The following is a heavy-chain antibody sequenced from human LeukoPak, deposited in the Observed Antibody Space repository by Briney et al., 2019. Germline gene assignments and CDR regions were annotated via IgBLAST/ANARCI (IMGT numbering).Heavy chain of an antibody. Sequence: SETLSLTCTVSGYSISSGYYWGWIRQPPGKGLEWIGSIYHSGSTYYNPSLKSRVTISVDTSKNQFSLKLSSVTAADTAVYYCARDPVGATTGDYWGQGTLVTVSS. CDR1: GYSISSGYY. CDR2: IYHSGST. CDR3: ARDPVGATTGDY. D-gene: IGHD1-26*01. V-gene: IGHV4-38-2*02. J-gene: IGHJ4*02.